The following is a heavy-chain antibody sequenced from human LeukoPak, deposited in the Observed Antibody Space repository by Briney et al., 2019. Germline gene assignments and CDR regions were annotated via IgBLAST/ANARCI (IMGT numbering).Heavy chain of an antibody. CDR2: ISSSGSTI. CDR1: GFTFSSYE. V-gene: IGHV3-48*03. Sequence: TEGSLRLSCAASGFTFSSYEMNWVRQAPGKGLEWVSYISSSGSTIYYADSVKGRFTISRDNAKNSLYLQMNSLRAEDTAVYYCARGRGSGSYYNARVDYWGQGTLVTVSS. J-gene: IGHJ4*02. CDR3: ARGRGSGSYYNARVDY. D-gene: IGHD3-10*01.